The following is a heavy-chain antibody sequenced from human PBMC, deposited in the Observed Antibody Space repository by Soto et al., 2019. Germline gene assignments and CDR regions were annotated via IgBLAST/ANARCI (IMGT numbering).Heavy chain of an antibody. D-gene: IGHD6-25*01. V-gene: IGHV3-13*01. CDR2: IGTAGDT. CDR1: GFTFSSYD. J-gene: IGHJ6*02. CDR3: ARVSDYYGMDV. Sequence: GGSLRLSCAASGFTFSSYDMHWVRQATGKGLEWVSAIGTAGDTYYPGSVKGRFTISRENAKNSLYLQMNSLRAEDTAVYYCARVSDYYGMDVWGQGTTVTVSS.